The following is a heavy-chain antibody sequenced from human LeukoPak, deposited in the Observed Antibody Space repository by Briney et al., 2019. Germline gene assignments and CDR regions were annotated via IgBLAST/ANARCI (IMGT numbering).Heavy chain of an antibody. Sequence: GGSLRLSCAASRFTVSINYMTWVRQAPGKGLEWVSVIYSGDSTYYADSVKGRFTISRDNSKNTLYLQMNSLRAEDTAVYYCAPYYYDSSGYWHYFDYWGQGTLDTVSS. CDR1: RFTVSINY. J-gene: IGHJ4*02. D-gene: IGHD3-22*01. CDR2: IYSGDST. V-gene: IGHV3-66*02. CDR3: APYYYDSSGYWHYFDY.